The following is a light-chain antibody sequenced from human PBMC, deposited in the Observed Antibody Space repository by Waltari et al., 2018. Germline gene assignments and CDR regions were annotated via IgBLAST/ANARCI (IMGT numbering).Light chain of an antibody. V-gene: IGLV3-21*03. CDR2: DHS. CDR1: NIGSKS. J-gene: IGLJ3*02. Sequence: SYVLTQPPSVSVAPGKTARITCGGNNIGSKSGHWYQQKPGQAPVLVVYDHSDRPTGFPRRFAGSNSGNTATLTISRVEAGDEADYYCQVWDSSSDHLWVFGGGTKLTVL. CDR3: QVWDSSSDHLWV.